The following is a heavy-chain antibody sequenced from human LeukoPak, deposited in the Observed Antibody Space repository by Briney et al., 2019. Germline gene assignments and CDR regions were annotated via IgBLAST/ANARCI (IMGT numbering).Heavy chain of an antibody. CDR2: IYNSRST. V-gene: IGHV4-38-2*02. Sequence: SETLSLTCAVSGYSISSGYYWGWIRPPPGKGLEWIEIIYNSRSTYYNPSLKRRVTISVDTSKTQFSLKLSSVTAADTAVYYCARDGAPSLGISDYWGQGTLVTVSS. CDR3: ARDGAPSLGISDY. D-gene: IGHD7-27*01. J-gene: IGHJ4*02. CDR1: GYSISSGYY.